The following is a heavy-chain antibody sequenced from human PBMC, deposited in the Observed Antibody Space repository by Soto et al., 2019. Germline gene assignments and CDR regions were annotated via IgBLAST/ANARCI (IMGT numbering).Heavy chain of an antibody. V-gene: IGHV2-5*02. D-gene: IGHD5-18*01. J-gene: IGHJ4*02. CDR1: VFSVSSNGAR. Sequence: ASGPTLVNPTQTLTLTCSLSVFSVSSNGARVGWIRQPPGKALEWLALIYWDDDKKYNPSLKSRLTITKDTSENQVVLTLTDVDPADTAPYYCVHGTLGSYGHVYFDYWGQGTLVTVS. CDR3: VHGTLGSYGHVYFDY. CDR2: IYWDDDK.